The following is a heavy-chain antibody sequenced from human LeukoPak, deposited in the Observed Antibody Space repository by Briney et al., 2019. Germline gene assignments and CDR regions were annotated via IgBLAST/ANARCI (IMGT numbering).Heavy chain of an antibody. Sequence: GGSLRLSCAASGFTFSSYAMSWVRQAPGKGLEWVSAISGSGGSTYYADSVKGRFTISRDNSKNTLYLQMNSLRAEDTAVYYCAKWVAITMHPGYYFDYWGQGTLVTVSS. J-gene: IGHJ4*02. CDR3: AKWVAITMHPGYYFDY. D-gene: IGHD3-10*01. CDR2: ISGSGGST. V-gene: IGHV3-23*01. CDR1: GFTFSSYA.